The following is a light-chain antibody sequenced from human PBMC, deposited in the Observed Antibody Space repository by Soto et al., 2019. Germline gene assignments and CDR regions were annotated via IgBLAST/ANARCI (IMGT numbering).Light chain of an antibody. V-gene: IGKV3-20*01. CDR3: QQDGCSPGT. CDR2: GAS. Sequence: EIVLTQSPGTLSLSPGERATLSCRASQSVSSSYLAWYQQKPGQAPRLLIYGASSRATGIPDRFSGSGSGTDFTLTISRLEPESFAVFFCQQDGCSPGTFGQGTKGEIK. J-gene: IGKJ1*01. CDR1: QSVSSSY.